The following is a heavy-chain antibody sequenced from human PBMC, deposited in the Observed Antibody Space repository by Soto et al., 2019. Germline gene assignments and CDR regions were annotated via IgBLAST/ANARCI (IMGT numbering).Heavy chain of an antibody. CDR2: INAGNGNT. J-gene: IGHJ6*03. V-gene: IGHV1-3*01. CDR3: ARDYGDYRSLDYYYYMDV. D-gene: IGHD4-17*01. CDR1: GYTFTSYA. Sequence: ASVKVSCKASGYTFTSYAMHWVRQAPGQRLEWMGWINAGNGNTKYSQKFQGRVTITRDTSASTAYMELSSLRSEDTAVYYCARDYGDYRSLDYYYYMDVWGKGTTVTVSS.